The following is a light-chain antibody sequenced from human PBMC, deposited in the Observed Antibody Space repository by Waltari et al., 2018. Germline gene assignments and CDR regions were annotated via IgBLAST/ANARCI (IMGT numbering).Light chain of an antibody. Sequence: QSALTQPASVSGSPGQSITISCTGTRSDIGGYNYVSWYQQHPGKAPNPMIYEVSNRPSGVANRFSGSKSGKTASLTISGLQAEDEADYYCSSYTSSSTLVFGTGTKVTVL. J-gene: IGLJ1*01. CDR2: EVS. V-gene: IGLV2-14*01. CDR1: RSDIGGYNY. CDR3: SSYTSSSTLV.